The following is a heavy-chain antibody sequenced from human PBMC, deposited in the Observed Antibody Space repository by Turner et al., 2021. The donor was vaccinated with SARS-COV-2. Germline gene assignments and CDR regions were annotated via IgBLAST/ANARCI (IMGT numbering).Heavy chain of an antibody. CDR3: ARHSTVTENYSNGMDV. Sequence: QLQLQESGPGLVKPSEPVSLPCTVSGGSMRSNYWTWVRQPPGKGLEWIGHIYYSGGTNYNPSLKSRVTISIDTSKNQFSLSLSSVTAADTAVYYCARHSTVTENYSNGMDVWGQGTTVTVS. CDR1: GGSMRSNY. CDR2: IYYSGGT. J-gene: IGHJ6*02. D-gene: IGHD4-17*01. V-gene: IGHV4-59*08.